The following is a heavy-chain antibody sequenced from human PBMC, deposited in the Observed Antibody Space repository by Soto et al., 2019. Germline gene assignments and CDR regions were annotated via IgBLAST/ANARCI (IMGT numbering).Heavy chain of an antibody. CDR1: GGSISSSSYY. D-gene: IGHD1-26*01. CDR3: AGLHQVGATVGYYYYYGMDV. Sequence: PSETLSLTCTVSGGSISSSSYYWGWIRQPPGKGLEWIGSIYYSGSTYYNPSLKSRVTISVDTSKNQFSLKLSSVTAADTAVYYCAGLHQVGATVGYYYYYGMDVWGQGTTVT. J-gene: IGHJ6*02. V-gene: IGHV4-39*01. CDR2: IYYSGST.